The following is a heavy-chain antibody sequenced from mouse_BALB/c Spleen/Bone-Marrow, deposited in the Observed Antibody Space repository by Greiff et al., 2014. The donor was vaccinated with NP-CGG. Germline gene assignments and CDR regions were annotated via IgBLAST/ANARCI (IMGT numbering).Heavy chain of an antibody. CDR2: IYPYNGGT. D-gene: IGHD2-3*01. J-gene: IGHJ3*01. V-gene: IGHV1S29*02. CDR1: GYTFTDYN. Sequence: VQLQQPGPELVKPGASVKISCKASGYTFTDYNMHWVKQSHGKSLEWIGYIYPYNGGTVYKQKFKSKATLTVDNFSSTANMELRSLTSEDSAVYYCARGAAYGYYLGLAYWGQGTLVTVSA. CDR3: ARGAAYGYYLGLAY.